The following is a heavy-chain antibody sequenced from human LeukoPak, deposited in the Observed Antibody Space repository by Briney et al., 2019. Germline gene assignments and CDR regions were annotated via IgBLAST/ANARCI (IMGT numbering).Heavy chain of an antibody. CDR2: ISSSGSTI. V-gene: IGHV3-11*04. Sequence: PGGSLRLSCAASGFTFSDYYMSWIRQAPGKGLEWVSYISSSGSTIYYADSVKGRFTISRDNAKNSLYLQMNSLRAEDTAVYYCAREGTLLRYFDPTAGDYGMDVWGQGTTVTVS. CDR3: AREGTLLRYFDPTAGDYGMDV. CDR1: GFTFSDYY. D-gene: IGHD3-9*01. J-gene: IGHJ6*02.